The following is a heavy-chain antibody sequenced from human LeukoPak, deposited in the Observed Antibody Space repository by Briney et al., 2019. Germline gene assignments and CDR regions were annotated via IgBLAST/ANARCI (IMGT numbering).Heavy chain of an antibody. D-gene: IGHD2-2*01. Sequence: SETLSLTCAVYGGSFSHYYWTWIRQPPGKGLEWIGEINHSGSTNYNPSLKSRFTMSVDTSKKQFSLKLTSVTAADTAVYYCARAAYCSSTNCYGFDYWGQGTLVTVSS. CDR1: GGSFSHYY. V-gene: IGHV4-34*01. J-gene: IGHJ4*02. CDR2: INHSGST. CDR3: ARAAYCSSTNCYGFDY.